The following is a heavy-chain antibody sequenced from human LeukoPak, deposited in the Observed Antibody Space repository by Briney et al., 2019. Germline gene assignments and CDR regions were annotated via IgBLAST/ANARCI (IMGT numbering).Heavy chain of an antibody. Sequence: PGGSLRLSCAASGFTFSITYMAWVRQAPGKGLEWVGVIYSGGTTYYADSVKGRFTISRDNSKNTVHLQMNNLRAEDTAMYFCARRLYIVRGAFDIWGQGTMVTVSS. CDR2: IYSGGTT. V-gene: IGHV3-53*01. J-gene: IGHJ3*02. CDR3: ARRLYIVRGAFDI. CDR1: GFTFSITY. D-gene: IGHD2/OR15-2a*01.